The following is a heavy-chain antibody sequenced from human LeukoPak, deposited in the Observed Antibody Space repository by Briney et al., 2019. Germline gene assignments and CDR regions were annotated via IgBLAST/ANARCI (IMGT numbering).Heavy chain of an antibody. CDR2: NIPVFGTA. Sequence: GSSVTVSCTASGGTFSSYAISWVRHAPGQGLEWMGGNIPVFGTANSEQKFQGRVTITTDESTSTAYMELSSLRSEDTAVYYCARGSGYYFDYWGQGTLVTVSS. CDR1: GGTFSSYA. V-gene: IGHV1-69*05. CDR3: ARGSGYYFDY. J-gene: IGHJ4*02. D-gene: IGHD3-22*01.